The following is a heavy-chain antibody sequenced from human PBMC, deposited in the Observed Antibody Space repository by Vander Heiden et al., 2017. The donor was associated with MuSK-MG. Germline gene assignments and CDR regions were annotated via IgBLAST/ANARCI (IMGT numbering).Heavy chain of an antibody. CDR2: IYTADSDT. J-gene: IGHJ4*02. V-gene: IGHV5-51*01. D-gene: IGHD2-15*01. Sequence: EVQLVQSGAEVKKPGESLKISCKVSHYIFTNYWIGWVRLRPGTGLEWMGMIYTADSDTRYSPSLEGHVTISADKSISTAYLQWSSLKASDTALYFCVGLPFGGYIEYWGQGTQVTVSS. CDR1: HYIFTNYW. CDR3: VGLPFGGYIEY.